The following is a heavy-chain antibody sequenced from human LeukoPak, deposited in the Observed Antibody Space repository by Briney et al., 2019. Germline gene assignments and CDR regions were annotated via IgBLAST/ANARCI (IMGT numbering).Heavy chain of an antibody. Sequence: GGSLRLSCAASGFTFDDYGMSWVRQAPGKGLEWVSGINWNGGSTGYADPVKGRFTISRDNAKNSLYLQMNSLRAEDTALYYCARDRYYDSSGLPGDYWGQGTLVTVSS. CDR1: GFTFDDYG. D-gene: IGHD3-22*01. V-gene: IGHV3-20*04. CDR3: ARDRYYDSSGLPGDY. J-gene: IGHJ4*02. CDR2: INWNGGST.